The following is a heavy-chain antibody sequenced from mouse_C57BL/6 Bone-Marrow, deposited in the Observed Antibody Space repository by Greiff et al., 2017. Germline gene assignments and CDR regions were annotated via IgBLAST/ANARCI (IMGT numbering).Heavy chain of an antibody. D-gene: IGHD4-1*01. Sequence: QVQLQQSGAELVRPGTSVKVSCKASGYAFTNYLMEWVKQRPGQGLEWIGVINPGSGGTNYNEKFKGKATLTADKSTSTAYMKLSSLTSEDSAVYVCARYSSWDSWDFWVWGTGTTVTAST. CDR1: GYAFTNYL. CDR3: ARYSSWDSWDFWV. V-gene: IGHV1-54*01. CDR2: INPGSGGT. J-gene: IGHJ1*03.